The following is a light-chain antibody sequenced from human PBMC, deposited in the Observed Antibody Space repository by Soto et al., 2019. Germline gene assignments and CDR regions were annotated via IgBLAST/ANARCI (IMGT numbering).Light chain of an antibody. Sequence: QSVLTQPPSVSGAPGQRVTISCTGSSSNIVAGYDVHWYQQLPGRAPKLLIYGNTNRPSGVPDRFSGSKSGTSASLAITGLQAEDEADYYCLSFDSSLSVVFGGGTKLTLL. J-gene: IGLJ2*01. CDR3: LSFDSSLSVV. V-gene: IGLV1-40*01. CDR1: SSNIVAGYD. CDR2: GNT.